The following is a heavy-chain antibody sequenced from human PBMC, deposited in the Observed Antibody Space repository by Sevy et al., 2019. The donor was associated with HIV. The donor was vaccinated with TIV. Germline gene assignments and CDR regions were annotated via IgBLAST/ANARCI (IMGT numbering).Heavy chain of an antibody. CDR1: GGSFSGYY. CDR3: ARAYCSSTSCYYYYYYGMDV. Sequence: SETLSLTCAVYGGSFSGYYWSWIRQPPGKGLEWIGEINHSGSTNYNPSLKSRVTISVDTSKNQFSLKVSSVTAADTAVYYCARAYCSSTSCYYYYYYGMDVWGQGTTVTVSS. D-gene: IGHD2-2*01. CDR2: INHSGST. V-gene: IGHV4-34*01. J-gene: IGHJ6*02.